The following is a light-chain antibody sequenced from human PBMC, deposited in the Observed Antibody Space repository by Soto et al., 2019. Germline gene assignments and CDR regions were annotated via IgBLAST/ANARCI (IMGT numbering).Light chain of an antibody. CDR3: CSYTSSSTFV. Sequence: QSVLNQPASVSGSPGQSITISCTGTSSDVGGYNYVSWYQQHPGKAPKLMIYDVSNRPSGVSNRFSGSESGNTASLTTSGLQAEDEADYYCCSYTSSSTFVFGSGTKVTVL. J-gene: IGLJ1*01. CDR1: SSDVGGYNY. CDR2: DVS. V-gene: IGLV2-14*01.